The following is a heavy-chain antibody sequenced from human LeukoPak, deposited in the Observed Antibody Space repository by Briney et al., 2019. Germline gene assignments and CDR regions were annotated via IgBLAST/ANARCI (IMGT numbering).Heavy chain of an antibody. CDR2: INWNGGST. CDR1: GFTFDDYG. D-gene: IGHD3-22*01. V-gene: IGHV3-20*04. CDR3: ARALETYYYDSSGYFDY. Sequence: GGSLRLSCAASGFTFDDYGMSWVRQAPGKGLEWVSGINWNGGSTGYADSEKGRFTISRDNAKNSLYLQMNSLRAEDTALYYCARALETYYYDSSGYFDYWGQGTLVTVSS. J-gene: IGHJ4*02.